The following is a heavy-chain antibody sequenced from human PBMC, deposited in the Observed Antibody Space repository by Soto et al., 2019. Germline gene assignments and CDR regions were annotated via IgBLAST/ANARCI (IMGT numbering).Heavy chain of an antibody. J-gene: IGHJ4*02. V-gene: IGHV1-46*01. Sequence: ASVKVSCKASGYSFISHYVHWVRQAPGQGLEWMGTTNPSGGNTGYAQKFQGRLTMTRDTSTSTVYMELTSLRSDDTAVYYCARVPSSGWPYFFDYWGLGTLVTVSS. CDR3: ARVPSSGWPYFFDY. CDR2: TNPSGGNT. CDR1: GYSFISHY. D-gene: IGHD6-19*01.